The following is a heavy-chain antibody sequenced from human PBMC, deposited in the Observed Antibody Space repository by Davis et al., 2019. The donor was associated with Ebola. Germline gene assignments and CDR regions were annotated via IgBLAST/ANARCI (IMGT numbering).Heavy chain of an antibody. CDR3: ASTGIAARGPYYYGMDV. D-gene: IGHD6-6*01. CDR1: GCTFSSYA. V-gene: IGHV1-69*06. CDR2: IIPIFGTA. Sequence: SVKVSCKASGCTFSSYAISWVRQAPGQGLEWMGGIIPIFGTANYAQKFQGRVTITADKSTSTAYMELSSLRSEDTAVYYCASTGIAARGPYYYGMDVWGQGTTVTVSS. J-gene: IGHJ6*02.